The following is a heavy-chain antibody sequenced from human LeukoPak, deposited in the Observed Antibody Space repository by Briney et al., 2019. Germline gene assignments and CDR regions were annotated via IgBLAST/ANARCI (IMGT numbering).Heavy chain of an antibody. J-gene: IGHJ1*01. D-gene: IGHD1-26*01. CDR2: INHSGST. CDR3: ARGPKLTSKYFQH. V-gene: IGHV4-34*01. Sequence: SETLSLTCAVYGGSFSGYYWSWIRQPPGKGLEWIGEINHSGSTNYNPSLKSRVTISVDTSKNQFSLKLSSVTAADTAMYYCARGPKLTSKYFQHWGQGTLVTVSS. CDR1: GGSFSGYY.